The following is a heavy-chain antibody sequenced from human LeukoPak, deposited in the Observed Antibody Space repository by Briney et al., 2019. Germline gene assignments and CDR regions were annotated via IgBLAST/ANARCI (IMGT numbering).Heavy chain of an antibody. Sequence: ASVKVSCKASGYTFTSYGISWVRQAPGQGLEWMGWISAYNGNTNYAQKLQGRVTMTTDTSTSTAYMELRSMRCDDTGVYYCARGDVPAAPYYYYYYGMDVWGQGTTVTVSS. CDR2: ISAYNGNT. J-gene: IGHJ6*02. CDR3: ARGDVPAAPYYYYYYGMDV. D-gene: IGHD2-2*01. V-gene: IGHV1-18*01. CDR1: GYTFTSYG.